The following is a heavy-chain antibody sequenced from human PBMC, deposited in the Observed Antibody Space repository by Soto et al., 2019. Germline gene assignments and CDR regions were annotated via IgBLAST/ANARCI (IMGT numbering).Heavy chain of an antibody. D-gene: IGHD5-18*01. CDR1: GGSISSYY. CDR3: ARWIQLWIRGYFDY. CDR2: TYYSGST. J-gene: IGHJ4*02. Sequence: SETLSLTCTVSGGSISSYYWSWIRQPPGKGLEWIGYTYYSGSTNYNPSLNSRVTISVDTSKNQFSLKLSSVTAADTAVYYCARWIQLWIRGYFDYWGQGTLVTVSP. V-gene: IGHV4-59*01.